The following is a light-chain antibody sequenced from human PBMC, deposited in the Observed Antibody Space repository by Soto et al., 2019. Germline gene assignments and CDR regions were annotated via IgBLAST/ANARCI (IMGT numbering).Light chain of an antibody. CDR1: QSIGSW. CDR2: DAS. Sequence: IQMTQSPSTLSASVGDGVTITCRASQSIGSWLAWYQQRPGKAPKVLIYDASSLESGVPSRFSGSGSGTEFTLTISSLQPDDFATYYCQQYSSYSFTFGPGTKVEIK. CDR3: QQYSSYSFT. V-gene: IGKV1-5*01. J-gene: IGKJ3*01.